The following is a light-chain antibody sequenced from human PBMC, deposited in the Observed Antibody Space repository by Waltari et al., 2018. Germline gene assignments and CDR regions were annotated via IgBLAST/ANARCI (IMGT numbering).Light chain of an antibody. Sequence: EIVLTQSPGNLSLSPGERAPLSCRASQIVSRALAWYQQNPGQAPRRLIYGPSNRATGSPDSFSGSGSGTDFSLIISRLEPEDFAVYYCQHYVSLSVTFGQGTKVESK. CDR1: QIVSRA. CDR2: GPS. V-gene: IGKV3-20*01. CDR3: QHYVSLSVT. J-gene: IGKJ1*01.